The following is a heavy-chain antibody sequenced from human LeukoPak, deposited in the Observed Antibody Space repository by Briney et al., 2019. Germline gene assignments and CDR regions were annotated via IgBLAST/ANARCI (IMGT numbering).Heavy chain of an antibody. J-gene: IGHJ4*02. CDR2: ISGSGGST. CDR1: GFTFSSYA. Sequence: GGSLRLSCAASGFTFSSYAMSWVRQAPGKGLEWVSAISGSGGSTYYADPVKGRFTISRDNSKNTLYLQMNSLRAEDTAVYYCAKDGEGCSSTSCFGDYWGQGTLVTVSS. V-gene: IGHV3-23*01. CDR3: AKDGEGCSSTSCFGDY. D-gene: IGHD2-2*01.